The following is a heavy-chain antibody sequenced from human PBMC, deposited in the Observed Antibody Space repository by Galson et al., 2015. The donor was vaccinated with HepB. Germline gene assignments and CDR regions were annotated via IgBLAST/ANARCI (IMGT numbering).Heavy chain of an antibody. CDR2: VFYSGNT. Sequence: TLSLTCSVSGGSLNSDAYYWSWIRQHPGGGLEWIGYVFYSGNTYYNPSLESRVAISVDTSENQFSLRLSSVTVADTAVYYCARWSISGRRPNSGFDHWGQGTLVTVSS. V-gene: IGHV4-31*03. CDR1: GGSLNSDAYY. J-gene: IGHJ4*02. CDR3: ARWSISGRRPNSGFDH. D-gene: IGHD6-6*01.